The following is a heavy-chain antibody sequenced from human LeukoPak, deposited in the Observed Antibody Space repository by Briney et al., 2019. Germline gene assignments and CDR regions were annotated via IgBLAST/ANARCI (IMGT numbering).Heavy chain of an antibody. D-gene: IGHD3-9*01. J-gene: IGHJ4*02. CDR1: GFTFSSYW. Sequence: PGGSLRLSCAASGFTFSSYWMSWVRQAPGKGLEWVANIKQDGSEKYYVDSVKGRFTISRDNAKNSLYLQMNSLRAEDTAVYYCARDGRELRYFLYYFDYWGQGTLVTVSS. V-gene: IGHV3-7*01. CDR2: IKQDGSEK. CDR3: ARDGRELRYFLYYFDY.